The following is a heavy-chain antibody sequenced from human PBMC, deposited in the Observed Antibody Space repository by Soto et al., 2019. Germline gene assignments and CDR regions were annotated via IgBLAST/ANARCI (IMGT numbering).Heavy chain of an antibody. CDR3: ARDSSPQGQWLNGPDY. CDR2: ISSSSSYI. CDR1: GFTFSSYS. Sequence: EVQLVESGGGLVKPGGSLRLSCAASGFTFSSYSMNWVRQAPGKGLEWVSSISSSSSYIYYADSVKGRFTISRDNAKNSLYLQMNSLRAEDTAVYYCARDSSPQGQWLNGPDYWGQGTLVTVSS. D-gene: IGHD6-19*01. J-gene: IGHJ4*02. V-gene: IGHV3-21*01.